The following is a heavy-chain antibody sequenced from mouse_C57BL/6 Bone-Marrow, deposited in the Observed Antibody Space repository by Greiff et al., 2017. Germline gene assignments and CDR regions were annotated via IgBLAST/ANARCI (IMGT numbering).Heavy chain of an antibody. CDR3: TRIAY. V-gene: IGHV14-4*01. Sequence: EVQLHQSGAELVRPGASVTLSCTASGFNIKDDYMHWVKQRPEQGLEWIGWIDPENGDTEYASKFQGKATITVDTSSNTAYLQLSSLTSEDTAVYYCTRIAYWGQGTLVTVSA. J-gene: IGHJ3*01. CDR1: GFNIKDDY. CDR2: IDPENGDT.